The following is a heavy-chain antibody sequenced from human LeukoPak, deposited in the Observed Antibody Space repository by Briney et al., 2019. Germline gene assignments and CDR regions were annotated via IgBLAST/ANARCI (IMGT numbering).Heavy chain of an antibody. Sequence: SQTLSLTCAISGXSVSSNSAAWNWIRQSPSRGLEWLGRTYYRSKWYNDYAVSVNSRITINPDTSKNQFSLQLNSVTPEDTAVYYCARDDGIAVAGRFDYWGQGTLVTVSS. J-gene: IGHJ4*02. CDR2: TYYRSKWYN. D-gene: IGHD6-19*01. CDR3: ARDDGIAVAGRFDY. V-gene: IGHV6-1*01. CDR1: GXSVSSNSAA.